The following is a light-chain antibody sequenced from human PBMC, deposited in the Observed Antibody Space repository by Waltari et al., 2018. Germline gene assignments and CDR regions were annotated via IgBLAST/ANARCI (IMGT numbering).Light chain of an antibody. J-gene: IGLJ2*01. CDR3: NSRDSSGNHVV. CDR1: SLRSYY. CDR2: GKT. V-gene: IGLV3-19*01. Sequence: SSELTQDPAVSVALGQTVRITCQGDSLRSYYASWYQQKPGQAPVLVIYGKTNRPSGIPDRFSGSSSGNTASLTITGALAEDEADYYCNSRDSSGNHVVFGGGTKLTVL.